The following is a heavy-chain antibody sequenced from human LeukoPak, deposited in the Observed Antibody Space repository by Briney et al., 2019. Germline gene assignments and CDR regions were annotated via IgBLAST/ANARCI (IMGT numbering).Heavy chain of an antibody. J-gene: IGHJ4*02. D-gene: IGHD1-26*01. CDR1: GFTFSNYG. CDR3: ARAGVGAIYYFDY. Sequence: HSGGSLRLSCAASGFTFSNYGMHWVRQAPGKGLEWVALIWYDGSNKYYADSVRGRFTISRDNSKNTLYLQMKSLRVEDTAVYYCARAGVGAIYYFDYWGQGTLVTVSS. CDR2: IWYDGSNK. V-gene: IGHV3-33*08.